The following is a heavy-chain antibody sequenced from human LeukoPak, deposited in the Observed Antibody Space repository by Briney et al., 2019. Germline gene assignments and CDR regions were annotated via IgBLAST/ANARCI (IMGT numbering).Heavy chain of an antibody. CDR1: GYRFNAYW. V-gene: IGHV5-51*01. CDR3: ARPNITSYYDSRGYDAFDV. Sequence: PGESRKIPGKGSGYRFNAYWIAWVRLMPGKGLEWMGTIYTDESDTRYSPSFQGQVTNSADKSVRTAYLQWSSLKASDIAMYYCARPNITSYYDSRGYDAFDVWGQGTMVTVSS. J-gene: IGHJ3*01. CDR2: IYTDESDT. D-gene: IGHD3-22*01.